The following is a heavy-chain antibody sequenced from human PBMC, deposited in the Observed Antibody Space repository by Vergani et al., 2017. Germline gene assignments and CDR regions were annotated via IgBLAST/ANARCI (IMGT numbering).Heavy chain of an antibody. CDR3: AREGRITILGVIINDYYYYMDV. CDR2: ISSSSSTI. J-gene: IGHJ6*03. Sequence: EVQLVESGGGLVQPGGSLRLSCAASGFTFSSYSMNWVRQAPGKGLEWVSYISSSSSTIYYADSVKGRFTISRDNAKNSLYLQMNSLRAEDTAVYYCAREGRITILGVIINDYYYYMDVWGKGTTVTVSS. V-gene: IGHV3-48*01. CDR1: GFTFSSYS. D-gene: IGHD3-3*01.